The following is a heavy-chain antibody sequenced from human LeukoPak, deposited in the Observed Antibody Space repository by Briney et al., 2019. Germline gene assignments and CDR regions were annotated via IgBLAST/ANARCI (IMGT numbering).Heavy chain of an antibody. J-gene: IGHJ6*03. CDR2: IYYSGST. CDR1: GGSISSGDYY. D-gene: IGHD1-26*01. CDR3: ARDGMVGATKYYYYMDV. V-gene: IGHV4-30-4*08. Sequence: PSETLSLTCTVSGGSISSGDYYWSWIRQPPGKGLEWIGYIYYSGSTYHNPSLKSRVTISVDTSKNQFSLKLSSVTAADTAVYYCARDGMVGATKYYYYMDVWGKGTTVTVSS.